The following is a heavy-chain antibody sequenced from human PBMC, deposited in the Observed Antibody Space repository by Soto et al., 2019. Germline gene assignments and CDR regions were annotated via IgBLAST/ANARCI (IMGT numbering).Heavy chain of an antibody. V-gene: IGHV2-5*02. CDR1: GFSLSTSGVG. Sequence: ASGPTLVNPTQTLTLTCTFSGFSLSTSGVGVGWIRQPPGKALEWLALIYWDDDKRYSPSLKSRLTITKDTSKNQVVLTMTNMDPVDTATYYCAHSCFLGPYCSGGSYHFDYWGQGTLVTVSS. CDR3: AHSCFLGPYCSGGSYHFDY. D-gene: IGHD2-15*01. CDR2: IYWDDDK. J-gene: IGHJ4*02.